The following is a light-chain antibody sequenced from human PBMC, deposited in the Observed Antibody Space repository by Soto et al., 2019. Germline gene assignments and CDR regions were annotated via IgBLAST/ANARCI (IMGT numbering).Light chain of an antibody. J-gene: IGLJ1*01. V-gene: IGLV3-21*04. CDR3: QVWDSSSDLYV. CDR1: NIGSKS. CDR2: YDS. Sequence: SYELIQPPSVSVAPGKTARITCGGNNIGSKSVHWYQQKPGQAPVLVIYYDSDRPSGIPERFSGSNSGNTATLTISRVEAGDEADYYCQVWDSSSDLYVFGTGTKLTVL.